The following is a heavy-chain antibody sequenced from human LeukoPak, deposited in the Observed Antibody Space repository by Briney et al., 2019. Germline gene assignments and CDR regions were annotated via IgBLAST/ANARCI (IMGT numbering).Heavy chain of an antibody. Sequence: PGGSLRLSCAASGFTFSSYGMHWVRQAPGKGLEWVSVIYTGGSTYYADSVKGRFTISRDNSKNTLYLQMNSLRAEDTAVYYCARESSGLWFGELYSAFDIWGKGTMVTVSS. CDR3: ARESSGLWFGELYSAFDI. D-gene: IGHD3-10*01. J-gene: IGHJ3*02. V-gene: IGHV3-NL1*01. CDR2: IYTGGST. CDR1: GFTFSSYG.